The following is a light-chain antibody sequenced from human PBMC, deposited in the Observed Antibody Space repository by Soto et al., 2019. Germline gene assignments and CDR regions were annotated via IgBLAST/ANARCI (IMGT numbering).Light chain of an antibody. CDR2: DVS. CDR1: SSDVGGYSY. CDR3: ASYTTSSTYV. V-gene: IGLV2-14*01. Sequence: QSVLTQPASVSGSPGQSIAISCTGTSSDVGGYSYVSWFQQQPGKAPKLVISDVSNRPSGVSDRFSGSKSGNTASLTISGLQTEDEADNYCASYTTSSTYVFVTGTKVTVL. J-gene: IGLJ1*01.